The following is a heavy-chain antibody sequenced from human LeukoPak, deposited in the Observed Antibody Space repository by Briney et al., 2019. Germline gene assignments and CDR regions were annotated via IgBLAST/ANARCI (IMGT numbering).Heavy chain of an antibody. CDR2: ISYDGSNK. D-gene: IGHD3-3*01. CDR1: GFTFSSYG. V-gene: IGHV3-30*03. CDR3: ARDGRKNYDFWSGYYRGGAFDI. J-gene: IGHJ3*02. Sequence: PGGSLRLSCAASGFTFSSYGMPWVRQAPGKGLEWVAVISYDGSNKYYADSVKGRFTISRDNAKNSLYLQMNSLRAEDTAVYYCARDGRKNYDFWSGYYRGGAFDIWGQGTMVTVSS.